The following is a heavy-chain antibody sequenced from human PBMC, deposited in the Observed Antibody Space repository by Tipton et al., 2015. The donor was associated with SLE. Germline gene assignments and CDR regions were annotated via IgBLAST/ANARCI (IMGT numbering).Heavy chain of an antibody. CDR2: VKSEAYAGTT. CDR1: GFSFGDYA. Sequence: SLRLSCAASGFSFGDYAVSWVRQAPGKGLEWVGFVKSEAYAGTTTYAASVKGRFTISRDASKSIAYLQMNSLRAKDTAVYYCAKGSDYGDYTSFAEYFQHWGQGTLVIVSS. CDR3: AKGSDYGDYTSFAEYFQH. D-gene: IGHD4-17*01. J-gene: IGHJ1*01. V-gene: IGHV3-49*04.